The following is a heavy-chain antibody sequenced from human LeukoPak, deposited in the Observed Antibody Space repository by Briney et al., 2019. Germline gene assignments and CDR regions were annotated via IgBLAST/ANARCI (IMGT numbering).Heavy chain of an antibody. J-gene: IGHJ4*02. V-gene: IGHV3-74*01. CDR3: AAAVAAAPGAY. CDR1: GFTFNNYW. Sequence: GGSLRLSCAASGFTFNNYWMHWVRQAPGEGLVWISRINGDGRSTNYADSVKGRFNISRDDAENTLYLQMHSLRAEDTAIYYCAAAVAAAPGAYWGQGTLVTVSS. D-gene: IGHD6-13*01. CDR2: INGDGRST.